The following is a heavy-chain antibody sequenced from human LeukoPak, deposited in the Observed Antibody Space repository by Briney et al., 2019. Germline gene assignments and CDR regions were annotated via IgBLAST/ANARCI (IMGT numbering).Heavy chain of an antibody. CDR2: IKHDGSET. V-gene: IGHV3-7*02. CDR1: GFTFSNIW. J-gene: IGHJ6*02. D-gene: IGHD3-16*01. CDR3: AKNGGPHGMDV. Sequence: GGSLRLSCAASGFTFSNIWMSWVRQAPGKGLEWVANIKHDGSETNYVDSVKGRFTISRDNAKNSLHLQMNSLRVEDTAVYYCAKNGGPHGMDVWGQGTTVAVSS.